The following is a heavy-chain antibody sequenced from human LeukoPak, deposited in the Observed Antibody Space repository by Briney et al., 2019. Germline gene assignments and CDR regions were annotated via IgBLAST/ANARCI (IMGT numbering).Heavy chain of an antibody. CDR2: IYTSGST. Sequence: SETLSLTCTVSGGSISSYYWSWIRQPAGKGQELNGRIYTSGSTNYNPSLQGRSTLSVATSKTHFSLKLSSVTAPESAVYYCARVYPVVWGQRTTVTVSS. D-gene: IGHD2-8*01. J-gene: IGHJ6*02. CDR3: ARVYPVV. V-gene: IGHV4-4*07. CDR1: GGSISSYY.